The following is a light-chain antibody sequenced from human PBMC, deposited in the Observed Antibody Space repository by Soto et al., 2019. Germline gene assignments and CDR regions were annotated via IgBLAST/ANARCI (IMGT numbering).Light chain of an antibody. CDR2: AAS. Sequence: DIHLTHSPSFLSASVGYRFTICFRASQGISSDLAWYQQKPGKAPKLLIYAASTLQSGVPSRFSGSGSGTEFTLTISSLQPEDFATYYCQQLNSYSITFGQGTRLEIK. V-gene: IGKV1-9*01. J-gene: IGKJ5*01. CDR3: QQLNSYSIT. CDR1: QGISSD.